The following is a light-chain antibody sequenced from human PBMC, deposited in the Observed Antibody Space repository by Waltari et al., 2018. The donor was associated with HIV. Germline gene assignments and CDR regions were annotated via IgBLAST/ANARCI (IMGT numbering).Light chain of an antibody. Sequence: QSVLTQPPSVSGAPGQRVSISCTGSSSHIGAGYDVHWYQQLPGAAPKLLIYRNTNRPSGVPDRYSASKSGTSASLAITGLQAEDEADFYCQSFDNSLSGLVFGGGTKLTVL. V-gene: IGLV1-40*01. J-gene: IGLJ2*01. CDR2: RNT. CDR3: QSFDNSLSGLV. CDR1: SSHIGAGYD.